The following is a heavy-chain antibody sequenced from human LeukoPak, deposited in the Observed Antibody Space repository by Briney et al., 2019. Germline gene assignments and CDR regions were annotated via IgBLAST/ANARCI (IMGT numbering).Heavy chain of an antibody. D-gene: IGHD2/OR15-2a*01. CDR3: AKDNRRSDAFDI. J-gene: IGHJ3*02. Sequence: GGSLRLSCAASGFTFSSYAMSWVRQAPGKGLKWVSAISGSGGSTYYADSVKGRFTISRGNSKNTLYLQMNSLRAEDTAVYYCAKDNRRSDAFDIWGQGTMVTVSS. V-gene: IGHV3-23*01. CDR1: GFTFSSYA. CDR2: ISGSGGST.